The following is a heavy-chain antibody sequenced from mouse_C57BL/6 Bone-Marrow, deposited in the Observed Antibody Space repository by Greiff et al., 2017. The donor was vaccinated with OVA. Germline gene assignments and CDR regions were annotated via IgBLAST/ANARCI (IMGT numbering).Heavy chain of an antibody. J-gene: IGHJ3*01. CDR1: GFSFNTYA. CDR3: VRHLWAY. CDR2: IRSKSNNYAT. V-gene: IGHV10-1*01. Sequence: EVTLVESGGGLVQPTGSLKLSCAASGFSFNTYALNWVRQAPGKGLEWVARIRSKSNNYATYYADSVKDRFTISRDDSERMLYLQMNNLKTEDTAMYYCVRHLWAYWGQGTLVTVSA. D-gene: IGHD1-1*02.